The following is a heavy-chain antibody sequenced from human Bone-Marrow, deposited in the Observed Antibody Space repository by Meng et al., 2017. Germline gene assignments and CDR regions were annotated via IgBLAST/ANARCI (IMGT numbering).Heavy chain of an antibody. V-gene: IGHV3-15*01. CDR1: GFTFSNAW. CDR3: TTEGDVLLWFGETDY. J-gene: IGHJ4*02. Sequence: GESLKISCAASGFTFSNAWMSWVRQAPGKGLEWVGRIRSKTDGGTTDYAAPVKGRFTSARDDSKNTLYMQKYSLKTEDTAVYYCTTEGDVLLWFGETDYWGQGTLVTVSS. D-gene: IGHD3-10*01. CDR2: IRSKTDGGTT.